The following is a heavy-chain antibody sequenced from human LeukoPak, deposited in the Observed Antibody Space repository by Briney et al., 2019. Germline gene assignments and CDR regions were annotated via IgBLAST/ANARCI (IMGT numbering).Heavy chain of an antibody. CDR3: AKDNSGYPVPYFDY. V-gene: IGHV3-23*01. CDR2: ISGSGGST. J-gene: IGHJ4*02. Sequence: RAGGSLRLSCAASGFTFSSYAMSWVRQAPGKGLEWVSAISGSGGSTYYADSVKGRFTISRDNSKNTLYLQMNSLRAEDTAVYYCAKDNSGYPVPYFDYWGQGTLVTVSS. CDR1: GFTFSSYA. D-gene: IGHD3-22*01.